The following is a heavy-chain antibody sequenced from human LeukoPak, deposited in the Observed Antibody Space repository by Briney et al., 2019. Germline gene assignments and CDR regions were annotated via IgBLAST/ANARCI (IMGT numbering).Heavy chain of an antibody. CDR3: ALYFDWLWGGNLDY. D-gene: IGHD3-9*01. V-gene: IGHV3-48*03. Sequence: GGSLRLSCAASGFTFSSYEMNWVRQAPEKGLEWVSYISSSGSTIYYADSVKGRFTISRDNAKNSLYLQMNSLRAEDTAVYYCALYFDWLWGGNLDYWGQGTLVTVSS. CDR1: GFTFSSYE. J-gene: IGHJ4*02. CDR2: ISSSGSTI.